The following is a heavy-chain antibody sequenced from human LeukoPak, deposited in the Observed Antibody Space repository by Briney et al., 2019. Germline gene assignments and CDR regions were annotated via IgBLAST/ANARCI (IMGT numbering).Heavy chain of an antibody. CDR1: GFTFSSYA. J-gene: IGHJ3*01. D-gene: IGHD3-3*01. CDR2: ISYDGSKI. V-gene: IGHV3-30-3*01. Sequence: GGSLRPSCAASGFTFSSYAMSWVRQAPGKGLEWVTLISYDGSKIYYADSVKGRFTISRDNSKNTLYLQMNSLRAEDTAVYYCARESGWGLPHAFDFWGQGTMVTVSS. CDR3: ARESGWGLPHAFDF.